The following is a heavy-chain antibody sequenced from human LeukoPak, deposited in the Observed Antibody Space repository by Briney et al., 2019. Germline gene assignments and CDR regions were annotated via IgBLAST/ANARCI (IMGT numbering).Heavy chain of an antibody. J-gene: IGHJ4*02. CDR3: AKDKQHHSSGWYGFDY. CDR1: GFTFSSYA. Sequence: GGSLRLSCAACGFTFSSYAVSCVPQAPGKGREWVSSICGSGDSTDYVDSVKGRFISSRDNCKNTLYLQMNSLRAEDTAVYYCAKDKQHHSSGWYGFDYWGQGTLVTVSS. V-gene: IGHV3-23*01. D-gene: IGHD6-19*01. CDR2: ICGSGDST.